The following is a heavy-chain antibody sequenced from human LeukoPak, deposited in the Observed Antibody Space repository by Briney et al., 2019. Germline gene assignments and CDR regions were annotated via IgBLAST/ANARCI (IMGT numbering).Heavy chain of an antibody. CDR2: ITPHSWHT. D-gene: IGHD1-20*01. Sequence: SVKLPCNASGYTFTGYYMHWVRQAPGQGLEWMRWITPHSWHTKYAQKLQRRVPKPRHTSISTAYMELSRLRSDHTAVYYCAASVWLTGNFGPGFDYWGQRTLVTVSS. V-gene: IGHV1-2*02. CDR3: AASVWLTGNFGPGFDY. CDR1: GYTFTGYY. J-gene: IGHJ4*02.